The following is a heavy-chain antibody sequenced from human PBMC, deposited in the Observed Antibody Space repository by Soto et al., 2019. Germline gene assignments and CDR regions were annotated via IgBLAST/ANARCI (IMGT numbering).Heavy chain of an antibody. D-gene: IGHD3-22*01. CDR3: ARSHLYYDSSGYPDN. CDR1: GFTFINYA. J-gene: IGHJ4*02. Sequence: PGGSLRLSCAASGFTFINYAMSWVLQAPGEELEWVSTISASDGSTYYADSVKGRFTISRDNAKNSLYLQMNSLRAEDTAVYYCARSHLYYDSSGYPDNWGQGALVTVSS. CDR2: ISASDGST. V-gene: IGHV3-23*01.